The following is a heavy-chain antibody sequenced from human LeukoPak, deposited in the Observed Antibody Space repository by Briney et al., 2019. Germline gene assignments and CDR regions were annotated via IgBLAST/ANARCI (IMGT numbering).Heavy chain of an antibody. CDR1: GFSLSTSGVG. Sequence: SGPTLLKPTQTLTLTCTFSGFSLSTSGVGVGWIRQPPGKALEWLALIYWDDDKRYSPSPKSRLTITKDTSKNQVVLTMTNMDPVDTATYYCAHRQTYDSSGYYQYYFDYWGQGTLVTVSS. CDR2: IYWDDDK. J-gene: IGHJ4*02. D-gene: IGHD3-22*01. CDR3: AHRQTYDSSGYYQYYFDY. V-gene: IGHV2-5*02.